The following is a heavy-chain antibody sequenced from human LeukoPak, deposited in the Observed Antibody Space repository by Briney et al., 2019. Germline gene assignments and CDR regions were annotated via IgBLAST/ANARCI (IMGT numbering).Heavy chain of an antibody. V-gene: IGHV1-24*01. D-gene: IGHD2-2*01. J-gene: IGHJ4*02. CDR3: ATAPEDIVVVPAALDY. CDR2: FDPEDGET. CDR1: GYTRTELS. Sequence: ASVKVSCKVSGYTRTELSMHWVRQAPGKGLEWMGGFDPEDGETIYAQKFQGRVTMTEDTSTDTAYMELSSLRSEDTAVYYCATAPEDIVVVPAALDYWGQGTLVTVSS.